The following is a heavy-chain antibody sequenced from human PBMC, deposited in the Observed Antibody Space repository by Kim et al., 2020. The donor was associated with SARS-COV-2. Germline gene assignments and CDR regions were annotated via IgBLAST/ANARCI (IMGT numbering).Heavy chain of an antibody. CDR3: ARGYSGYDFNWFDP. J-gene: IGHJ5*02. D-gene: IGHD5-12*01. Sequence: NPSLKSRVTLSVGTSKNQFSLKLSSVTAADTAVYYCARGYSGYDFNWFDPWGQGTLVTVSS. V-gene: IGHV4-34*01.